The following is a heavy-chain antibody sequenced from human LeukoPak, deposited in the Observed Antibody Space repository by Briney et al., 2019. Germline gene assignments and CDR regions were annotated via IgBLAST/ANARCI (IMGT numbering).Heavy chain of an antibody. CDR1: GYTFTGYY. Sequence: ASGKVSCKASGYTFTGYYMHWARQAPGQRLGWMGWINPNSGGTNYAQKLQGRGTMTRATSISTAYMELSRRRSDDTAVYYCARANAYDILTGYYRWPRTPFDYWGQGTLVTVSS. CDR2: INPNSGGT. CDR3: ARANAYDILTGYYRWPRTPFDY. J-gene: IGHJ4*02. V-gene: IGHV1-2*02. D-gene: IGHD3-9*01.